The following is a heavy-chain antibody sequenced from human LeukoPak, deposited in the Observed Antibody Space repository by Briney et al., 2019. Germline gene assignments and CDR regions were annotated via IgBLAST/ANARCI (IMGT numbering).Heavy chain of an antibody. CDR3: ARGRLTMVRGVIVYYFDY. V-gene: IGHV4-34*01. J-gene: IGHJ4*02. D-gene: IGHD3-10*01. Sequence: YPSETLSLTCAVYGGSFSGYYWSWIRQPPGKGLEWIGEINHSGGTNYNPSLKSRVTISVDTSKNQFSLKLSSVTAADTAVYYCARGRLTMVRGVIVYYFDYWGQGTLVTVSS. CDR2: INHSGGT. CDR1: GGSFSGYY.